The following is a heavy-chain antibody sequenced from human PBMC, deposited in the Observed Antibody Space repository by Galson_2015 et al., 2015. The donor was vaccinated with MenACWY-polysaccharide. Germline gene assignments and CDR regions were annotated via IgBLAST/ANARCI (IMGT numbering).Heavy chain of an antibody. CDR2: MNPNSGNT. D-gene: IGHD3-22*01. CDR1: GYSFSSYD. J-gene: IGHJ5*02. V-gene: IGHV1-8*01. Sequence: SVKVPCKASGYSFSSYDINWVRQTTGQGLEWMGWMNPNSGNTGYAQKFQGRVTMTRNTSISIAYMELSSLRSEDTAVYYCARGGKYYYDSSGYLNWFDPWGQGTLVTVSS. CDR3: ARGGKYYYDSSGYLNWFDP.